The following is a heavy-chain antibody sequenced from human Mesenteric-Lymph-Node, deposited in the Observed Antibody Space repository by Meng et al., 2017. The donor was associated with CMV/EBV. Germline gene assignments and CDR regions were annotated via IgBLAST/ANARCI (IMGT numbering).Heavy chain of an antibody. CDR1: GYSFTTYW. V-gene: IGHV5-51*01. Sequence: GGSLRLSCKGSGYSFTTYWIAWVRQMPGKGLEWMGIIYPGDSDARYNPSFQGQVTISVDKSVSTAYLKWSSLKASDTAMYYCARLTSGDALDIWGQGTMVTVSS. J-gene: IGHJ3*02. CDR3: ARLTSGDALDI. CDR2: IYPGDSDA.